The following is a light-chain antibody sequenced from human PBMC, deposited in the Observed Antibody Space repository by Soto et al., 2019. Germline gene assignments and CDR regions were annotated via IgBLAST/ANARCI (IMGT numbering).Light chain of an antibody. CDR1: PSVPNY. J-gene: IGKJ5*01. Sequence: EIVSTQSPATLSLSPGERATLSCRASPSVPNYLAWYQQKPGQAPRLLIYGAFNRATGIPARFSGSGSGADFTLTISSLEPEDFAVYYCQQRNIWPPVTFGQGTRLEIK. CDR2: GAF. V-gene: IGKV3-11*01. CDR3: QQRNIWPPVT.